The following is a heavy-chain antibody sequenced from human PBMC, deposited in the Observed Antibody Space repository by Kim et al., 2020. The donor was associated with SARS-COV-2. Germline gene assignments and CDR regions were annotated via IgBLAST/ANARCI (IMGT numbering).Heavy chain of an antibody. D-gene: IGHD3-22*01. J-gene: IGHJ5*02. CDR2: IYYSGST. CDR3: ASRNYYDSSGYYCFDP. Sequence: SETLSLTCTVSGGSISSGGYYWSWIRQHPGKGLEWIGYIYYSGSTYYNPSLKSRVTISVDTSKNQFSLKLSSVTAADTAVYYCASRNYYDSSGYYCFDPWGQGTLVTVSS. CDR1: GGSISSGGYY. V-gene: IGHV4-31*03.